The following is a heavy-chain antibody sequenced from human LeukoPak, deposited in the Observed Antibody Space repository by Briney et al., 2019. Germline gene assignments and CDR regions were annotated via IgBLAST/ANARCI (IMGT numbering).Heavy chain of an antibody. J-gene: IGHJ5*02. V-gene: IGHV1-18*01. CDR3: ARGGLVSMVRGVNGKNWFDP. D-gene: IGHD3-10*01. CDR2: ISAYNGNT. CDR1: GYTFTSYG. Sequence: ASVKVSCKASGYTFTSYGISWVRQAPGHGLEWMGWISAYNGNTNYAQKLQGRVTMTTDTSTSTAYMELRSLRSDDTAVYYCARGGLVSMVRGVNGKNWFDPWGQGTLVTVSS.